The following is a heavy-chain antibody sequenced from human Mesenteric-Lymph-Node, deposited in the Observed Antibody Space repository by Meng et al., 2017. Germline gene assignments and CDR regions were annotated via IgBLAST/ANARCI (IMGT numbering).Heavy chain of an antibody. CDR2: VYHNGVT. CDR3: ARGGATPMIIKY. CDR1: GGSLSGYY. J-gene: IGHJ4*02. D-gene: IGHD3-10*01. V-gene: IGHV4-34*02. Sequence: QVQLQQSGVAVLKPSETLSLTCAVYGGSLSGYYWSWIRQPPGKGLEWMGEVYHNGVTKYSPSLRSRVVISIDTSKNQFSLNLRSVSAADTAMYYCARGGATPMIIKYWGPGTLVTVSS.